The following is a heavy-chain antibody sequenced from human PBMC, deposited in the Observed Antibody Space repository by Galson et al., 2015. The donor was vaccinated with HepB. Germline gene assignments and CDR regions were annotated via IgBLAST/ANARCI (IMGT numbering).Heavy chain of an antibody. CDR1: GFTFTRSA. CDR3: AADKLLDYYGSGSYYRWGAFDI. J-gene: IGHJ3*02. V-gene: IGHV1-58*01. D-gene: IGHD3-10*01. Sequence: SVKVSCKASGFTFTRSAVQWVRQARGQRLEWIGWIVVGSGNTNYAQKFQERVTITRDMSTSTAYMELSSLRSEDTAVYYCAADKLLDYYGSGSYYRWGAFDIWGQGTMVTVSS. CDR2: IVVGSGNT.